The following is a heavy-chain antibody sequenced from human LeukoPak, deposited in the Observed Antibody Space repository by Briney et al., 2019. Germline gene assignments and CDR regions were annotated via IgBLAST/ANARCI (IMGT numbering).Heavy chain of an antibody. CDR1: GGSISSSTYY. D-gene: IGHD3-16*01. CDR3: ARHVWAGTRTACYHYYMDV. V-gene: IGHV4-39*01. Sequence: SETLSLTCTVSGGSISSSTYYWGWIRQPPGRGLEWTGTTYYDGNTYYNPSLKSRVAISVDTSKNQFSLKLSSVTAEDKAVYHCARHVWAGTRTACYHYYMDVWGKGTTVTVSS. J-gene: IGHJ6*03. CDR2: TYYDGNT.